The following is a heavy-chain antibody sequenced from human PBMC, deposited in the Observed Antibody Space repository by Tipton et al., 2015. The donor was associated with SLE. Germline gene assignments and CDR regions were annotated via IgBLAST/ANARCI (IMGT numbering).Heavy chain of an antibody. J-gene: IGHJ5*02. Sequence: PGLVKPSETLSLICTVSGGSISSHFWSWIRQPPGRGLEWIAYIYYTGSTGSTNYNPSLESRVTMSVDTSKNQFSLKLNSVTAADTAVYYCAKGRNSLDPWGQGTLVSVSS. D-gene: IGHD4-23*01. CDR2: IYYTGSTGST. V-gene: IGHV4-59*11. CDR1: GGSISSHF. CDR3: AKGRNSLDP.